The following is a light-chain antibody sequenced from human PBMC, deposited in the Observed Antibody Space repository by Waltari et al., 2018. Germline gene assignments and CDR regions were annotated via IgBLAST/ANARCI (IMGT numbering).Light chain of an antibody. J-gene: IGKJ4*01. V-gene: IGKV3-20*01. CDR3: QQYDISPLT. CDR2: DTS. CDR1: QTVRATY. Sequence: CRASQTVRATYLAWYQQKPGQAPTLVIHDTSSRATGIPDRFSGSGSGTDFALTISSLEPEDFAVYYCQQYDISPLTFGGGTKVETK.